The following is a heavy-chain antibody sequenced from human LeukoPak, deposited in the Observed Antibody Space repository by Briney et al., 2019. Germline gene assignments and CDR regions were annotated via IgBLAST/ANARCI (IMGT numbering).Heavy chain of an antibody. CDR3: ARGADYSNKDYFDY. V-gene: IGHV1-18*01. J-gene: IGHJ4*02. CDR2: ISAYNGNT. Sequence: ASVKVSCKASGYTFTSYGISWVRQAPGQGLEWMGWISAYNGNTNYAQKLQGRVTMTTDTSTSTAYMELSSLRSEDTAVYYCARGADYSNKDYFDYWGQGTLVTVSS. D-gene: IGHD4-11*01. CDR1: GYTFTSYG.